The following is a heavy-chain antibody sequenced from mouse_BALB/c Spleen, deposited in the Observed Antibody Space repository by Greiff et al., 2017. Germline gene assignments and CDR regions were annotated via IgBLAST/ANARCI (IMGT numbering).Heavy chain of an antibody. Sequence: EVQGVESGGGLVKPGGSLKLSCAASGFTFSSYAMSWVRQTPEKRLEWVASISSGGSTYYPDSVKGRFTISRDNARNILYLQMSSLRSEDTAMYYCARERDGYYYFDYWGQGTTLTVSS. CDR1: GFTFSSYA. CDR2: ISSGGST. J-gene: IGHJ2*01. CDR3: ARERDGYYYFDY. V-gene: IGHV5-6-5*01. D-gene: IGHD2-3*01.